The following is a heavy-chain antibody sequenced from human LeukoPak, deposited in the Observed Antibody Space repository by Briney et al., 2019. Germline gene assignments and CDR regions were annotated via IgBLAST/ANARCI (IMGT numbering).Heavy chain of an antibody. V-gene: IGHV3-23*01. J-gene: IGHJ4*02. CDR2: ISASGGNT. Sequence: PGGSLRLSCAASGFTFSSYAMSWVRQAPGKGLEWVSTISASGGNTYYADSVKGRFTISRVNSKNTLYLQMSSLRAEDTAVYYCAKNTVTVSGYYFDYWGQGTLVTVSS. D-gene: IGHD4-17*01. CDR1: GFTFSSYA. CDR3: AKNTVTVSGYYFDY.